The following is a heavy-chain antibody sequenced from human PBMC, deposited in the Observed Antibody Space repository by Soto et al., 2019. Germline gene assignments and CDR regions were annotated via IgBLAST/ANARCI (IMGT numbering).Heavy chain of an antibody. Sequence: PSETLSLTCAVSGGSISSGGYSWSWIRQPPGKGLEWIGYIYHSGSTYYNPSLKSRVTISVDRSKNQFSLKLSSVTAADTAVYYCARLTYYYDSSGYYFPLYFDYWGQGTLVTVSS. D-gene: IGHD3-22*01. CDR1: GGSISSGGYS. V-gene: IGHV4-30-2*01. J-gene: IGHJ4*02. CDR2: IYHSGST. CDR3: ARLTYYYDSSGYYFPLYFDY.